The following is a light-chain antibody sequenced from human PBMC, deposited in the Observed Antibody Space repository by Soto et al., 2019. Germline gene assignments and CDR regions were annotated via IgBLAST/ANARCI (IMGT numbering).Light chain of an antibody. CDR1: QRMSGF. Sequence: DIQLTQSPSNMFAVVGRIVNITCWASQRMSGFLAWYQQKPGKAPKLLIYDASSLASGVPFRFSGSGSGTEFTLTISSLQPDDFATYYCQQYETYSWTFGQGTKVDIK. CDR2: DAS. J-gene: IGKJ1*01. CDR3: QQYETYSWT. V-gene: IGKV1-5*01.